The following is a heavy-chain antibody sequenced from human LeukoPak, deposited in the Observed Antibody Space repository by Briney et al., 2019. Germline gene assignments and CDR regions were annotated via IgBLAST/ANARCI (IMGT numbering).Heavy chain of an antibody. J-gene: IGHJ4*02. V-gene: IGHV4-59*10. D-gene: IGHD5-18*01. Sequence: SETLSLTCAVYGGSFSGYYWSWIRQPPGKGLEWIGRIYTSGSTNYNPSLKSRVTMSVDTSKNQFSLKLSSVTAADTAVYYCARARRGYSYGQIPFDYWGQGTLVTVSS. CDR1: GGSFSGYY. CDR2: IYTSGST. CDR3: ARARRGYSYGQIPFDY.